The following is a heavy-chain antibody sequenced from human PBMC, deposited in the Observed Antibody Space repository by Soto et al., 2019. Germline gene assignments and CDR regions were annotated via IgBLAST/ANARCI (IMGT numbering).Heavy chain of an antibody. V-gene: IGHV1-18*01. J-gene: IGHJ6*04. CDR3: ARGNGYSMDQYGIDV. CDR1: GYTFTSYG. D-gene: IGHD5-18*01. CDR2: ISAYNGNT. Sequence: ASVKVSCRASGYTFTSYGISWVRQAPGQGLEWMGWISAYNGNTNYAQKLQGRVTMTTDTSTSTAYMELRSLRSDDTDVYYCARGNGYSMDQYGIDVWGKGTTVTVCS.